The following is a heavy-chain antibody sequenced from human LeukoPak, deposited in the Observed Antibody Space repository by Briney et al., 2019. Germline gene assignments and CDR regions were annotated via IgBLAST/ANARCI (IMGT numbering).Heavy chain of an antibody. D-gene: IGHD6-13*01. V-gene: IGHV4-39*07. CDR3: ARGRASSWYDLDYYYYYYMDV. Sequence: PSETLSLTCTVSGGSISSYYWGWIRQPPGKGLEWIGSMYYSGSTYYNPSLKSRVTISINTSKNQFSLKLSSVTAADTAVYYCARGRASSWYDLDYYYYYYMDVWGKGTTVTISS. CDR2: MYYSGST. CDR1: GGSISSYY. J-gene: IGHJ6*03.